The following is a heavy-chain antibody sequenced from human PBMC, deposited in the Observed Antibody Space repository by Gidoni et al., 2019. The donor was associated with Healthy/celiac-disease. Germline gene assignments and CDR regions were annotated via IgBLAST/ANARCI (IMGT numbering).Heavy chain of an antibody. CDR2: IDPSDSYT. Sequence: EVQLVQSGAGVKKPGESRRIYCKGSGYSFTSYWISWVRQMPGKGLEWMGRIDPSDSYTNSSPSFQGHVTISADKSLSTAYLQWSSLKASDTAMYYCARYYYDSSGYYYKDYWGQGTLVTVSS. J-gene: IGHJ4*02. D-gene: IGHD3-22*01. CDR3: ARYYYDSSGYYYKDY. CDR1: GYSFTSYW. V-gene: IGHV5-10-1*03.